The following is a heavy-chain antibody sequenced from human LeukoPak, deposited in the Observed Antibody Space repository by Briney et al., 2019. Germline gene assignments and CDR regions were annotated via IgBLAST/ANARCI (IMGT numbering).Heavy chain of an antibody. CDR3: TRDIDDVLTGDDAFDV. D-gene: IGHD3-9*01. V-gene: IGHV3-21*03. CDR2: TTSSGSSM. J-gene: IGHJ3*01. Sequence: GGSLRLSCAGSGFTFSGYSLNWVRQAPGKGLEWVSSTTSSGSSMYHADSVKGRFTISRDNAESSVYLQMNSLRVDDTGLYYCTRDIDDVLTGDDAFDVWGQGTVVTVSS. CDR1: GFTFSGYS.